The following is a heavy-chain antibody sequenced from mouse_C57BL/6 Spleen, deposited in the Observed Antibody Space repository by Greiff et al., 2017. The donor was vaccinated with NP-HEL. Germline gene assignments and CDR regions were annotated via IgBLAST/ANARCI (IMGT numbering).Heavy chain of an antibody. CDR1: GYTFTSYW. Sequence: QVQLQQPGAELVKPGASVKMSCKASGYTFTSYWITWVKQRPGQGLEWIGDIYPGSGSTNYNEKFKSKATLTVDTSSSTAYMQLSSLTSEDSAVYYCARGGSRVTRAMDYWGQGTSVTVSS. CDR2: IYPGSGST. V-gene: IGHV1-55*01. J-gene: IGHJ4*01. CDR3: ARGGSRVTRAMDY. D-gene: IGHD2-2*01.